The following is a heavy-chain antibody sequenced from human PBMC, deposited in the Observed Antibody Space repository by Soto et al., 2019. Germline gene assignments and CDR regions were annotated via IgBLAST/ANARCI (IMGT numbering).Heavy chain of an antibody. V-gene: IGHV1-69*12. J-gene: IGHJ4*02. Sequence: QVQLVQSGAEVKKPGSSVKVSCKASGGTFSSYAISWVRQAPGQGLEWMGGIIPIFGTANYAQKFQGRVTITADESTSTASMELSSLRSEDTAVYYCARSPTPYDSSGYYLVDYWGQGTLVTVSS. CDR2: IIPIFGTA. CDR1: GGTFSSYA. D-gene: IGHD3-22*01. CDR3: ARSPTPYDSSGYYLVDY.